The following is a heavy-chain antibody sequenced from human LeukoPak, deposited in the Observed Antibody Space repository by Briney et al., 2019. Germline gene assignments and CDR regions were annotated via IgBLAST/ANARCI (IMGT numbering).Heavy chain of an antibody. Sequence: SETLSLTCTVSGGSISSYYWSWIRQPPGEGLEWIGYIYNSGSTNYNSNYNASLKSRVTISVDTSKNQFSLKLSSVTAADTAVYYCARGVLGGYNRGDAFDIWGQGTMVTVSS. J-gene: IGHJ3*02. V-gene: IGHV4-59*12. CDR1: GGSISSYY. D-gene: IGHD5-24*01. CDR3: ARGVLGGYNRGDAFDI. CDR2: IYNSGSTNYNS.